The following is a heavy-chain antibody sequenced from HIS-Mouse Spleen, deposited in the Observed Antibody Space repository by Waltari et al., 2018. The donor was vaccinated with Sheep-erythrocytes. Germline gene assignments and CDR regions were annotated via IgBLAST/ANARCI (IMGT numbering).Heavy chain of an antibody. Sequence: EVQLVESGGGLVQPGGSLRLACAASGFTFRSYWMCWGRQAPGKGLEWVANIKQDGSEKYYVDSVKGRFTISRDNAKNSLYLQMNSLRAEDTAVYYCARVPLRGSGLYYYYGMDVWGQGTTVTVSS. D-gene: IGHD3-10*01. CDR1: GFTFRSYW. J-gene: IGHJ6*02. CDR3: ARVPLRGSGLYYYYGMDV. V-gene: IGHV3-7*01. CDR2: IKQDGSEK.